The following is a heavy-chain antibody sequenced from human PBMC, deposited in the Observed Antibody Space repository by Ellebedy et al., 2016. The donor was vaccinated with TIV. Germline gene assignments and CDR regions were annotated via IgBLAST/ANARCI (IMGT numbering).Heavy chain of an antibody. CDR3: ARDGAYGDYSPGYYGMDV. CDR2: INQDGSRI. CDR1: GFTFNSYW. J-gene: IGHJ6*02. V-gene: IGHV3-7*03. D-gene: IGHD3-22*01. Sequence: GGSLRLFCAASGFTFNSYWMSWVRQALGKGLEWVANINQDGSRIYYVDSVKGRFTISRDNAKNSVFLRMNTLRVEDTAVYHCARDGAYGDYSPGYYGMDVWGQGTTVTVSS.